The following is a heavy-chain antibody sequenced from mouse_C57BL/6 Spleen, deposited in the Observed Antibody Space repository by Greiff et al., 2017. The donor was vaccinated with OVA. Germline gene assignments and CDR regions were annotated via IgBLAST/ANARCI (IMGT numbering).Heavy chain of an antibody. J-gene: IGHJ1*03. D-gene: IGHD1-1*01. Sequence: QVQLQQSGAELARPGASVKLSCKASGYTFTSYGISWVKQRTGQGLEWIGEIYPRSGNTYYNEKFKGKATLTADKSSSTAYMELRSLTSEDSAVYFCASLLTTVVATRYFDVWGTGTTVTVSS. CDR1: GYTFTSYG. CDR3: ASLLTTVVATRYFDV. CDR2: IYPRSGNT. V-gene: IGHV1-81*01.